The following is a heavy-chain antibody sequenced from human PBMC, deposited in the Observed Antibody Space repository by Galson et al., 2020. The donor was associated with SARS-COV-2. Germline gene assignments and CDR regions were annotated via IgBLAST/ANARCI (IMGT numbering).Heavy chain of an antibody. D-gene: IGHD5-18*01. CDR1: GFPFSTYS. CDR3: ARDEGIRGYNYGRLYYGMDV. V-gene: IGHV3-21*01. Sequence: NSGGSLRLSCAASGFPFSTYSMNWVRLAPGKGLEWVSSISTSSSYTYYVDSVKGRFSISRDNPRNSLYLQMNSLRAEHTAVYYCARDEGIRGYNYGRLYYGMDVWGQGTTVTVSS. CDR2: ISTSSSYT. J-gene: IGHJ6*02.